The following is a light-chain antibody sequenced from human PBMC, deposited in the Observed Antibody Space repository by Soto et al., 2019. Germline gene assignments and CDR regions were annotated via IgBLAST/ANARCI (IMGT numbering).Light chain of an antibody. V-gene: IGKV1-33*01. CDR3: QQFENLPLT. J-gene: IGKJ4*01. CDR1: QDISDY. Sequence: DLQMTQSPSSLSASVGDRVTITCQASQDISDYLNWYQQKPGQAPNLLIYDASSLETGVPSRFSGGGSGTHFTFTISSLQPEDIGTYFCQQFENLPLTFGGGTKVEI. CDR2: DAS.